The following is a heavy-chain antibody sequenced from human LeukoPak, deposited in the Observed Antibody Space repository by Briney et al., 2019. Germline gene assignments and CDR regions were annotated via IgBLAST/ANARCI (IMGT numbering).Heavy chain of an antibody. J-gene: IGHJ3*02. CDR2: VYYSGST. D-gene: IGHD5/OR15-5a*01. CDR3: AVNSTKRTFDI. V-gene: IGHV4-59*08. Sequence: SETLSLTCTVYGGSISTYYWSWIRQSPGKGLEWIGSVYYSGSTNYSPSLKSRVRISVDTSKTHFSLELSSVTAADTAVYYCAVNSTKRTFDIWGQGTMVTVSS. CDR1: GGSISTYY.